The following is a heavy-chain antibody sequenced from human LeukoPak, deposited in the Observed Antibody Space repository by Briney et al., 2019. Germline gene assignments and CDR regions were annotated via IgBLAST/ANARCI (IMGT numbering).Heavy chain of an antibody. CDR3: ARAITELGFTYYYYYYMDV. Sequence: ASVKVSCKASGYTFTSYDINWVRQATGQGLEWMGWMNPNSGNTGYAQKFQGRVTITRNTSISTAYMELSSLRSEDTAVYYCARAITELGFTYYYYYYMDVWGKGTTVTISS. CDR2: MNPNSGNT. J-gene: IGHJ6*03. CDR1: GYTFTSYD. V-gene: IGHV1-8*03. D-gene: IGHD3-10*01.